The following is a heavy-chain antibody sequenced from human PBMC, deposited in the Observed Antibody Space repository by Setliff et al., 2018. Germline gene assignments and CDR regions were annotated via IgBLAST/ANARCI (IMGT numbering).Heavy chain of an antibody. CDR3: ARRETYYNFWSGYYAY. D-gene: IGHD3-3*01. J-gene: IGHJ4*02. V-gene: IGHV4-39*07. CDR1: GGSISSSSYY. CDR2: IYYSGST. Sequence: SETSLTCTVSGGSISSSSYYWGWIRQPPGKGLEWIGSIYYSGSTYYNPSLKSRVTISVDTSKNQFSLKLSSVTAADTAVYYCARRETYYNFWSGYYAYWGQGTLVTVSS.